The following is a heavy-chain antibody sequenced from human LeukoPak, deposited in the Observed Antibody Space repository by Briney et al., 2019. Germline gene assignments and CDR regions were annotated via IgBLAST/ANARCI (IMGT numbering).Heavy chain of an antibody. CDR2: MNPNTGRT. D-gene: IGHD3-22*01. CDR3: ARLSQTPDYYSNGGYFYLGY. J-gene: IGHJ4*02. CDR1: RYTFTSYD. Sequence: ASVKVSCKASRYTFTSYDINWAREAAGQGLEWVGWMNPNTGRTGFAQQFQGRLTMTRDTSISTAYMELSSLRSEDTAVYYCARLSQTPDYYSNGGYFYLGYWGQGTPVTVSS. V-gene: IGHV1-8*01.